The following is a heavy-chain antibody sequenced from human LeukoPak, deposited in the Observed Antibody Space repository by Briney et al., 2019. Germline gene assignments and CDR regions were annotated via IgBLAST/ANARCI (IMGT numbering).Heavy chain of an antibody. Sequence: GGSLRLSCAASGFTFRSYSMNWVRKAPGKGLVCVSRINSAGSSTDYADSVNGRFTISSDNAKNTLYLQMNSLRAEDMAVYYWVRGSNDWIGMDVWGQGTTVTVSS. CDR2: INSAGSST. J-gene: IGHJ6*02. D-gene: IGHD3-9*01. CDR3: VRGSNDWIGMDV. V-gene: IGHV3-74*01. CDR1: GFTFRSYS.